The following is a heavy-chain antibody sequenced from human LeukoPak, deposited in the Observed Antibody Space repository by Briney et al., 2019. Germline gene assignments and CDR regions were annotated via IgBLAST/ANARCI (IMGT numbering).Heavy chain of an antibody. CDR3: ARAGRITMVRGRHNWFDP. V-gene: IGHV4-31*03. CDR1: GGSISSGGYY. D-gene: IGHD3-10*01. J-gene: IGHJ5*02. CDR2: IYYSGST. Sequence: SGTLSFTCTVSGGSISSGGYYWSWIRQHPGKGLEWIGYIYYSGSTYYNPSLKSRVTISVDTSKNQFSLKLSSVTAADTAVYYCARAGRITMVRGRHNWFDPWGQGTLVTVSS.